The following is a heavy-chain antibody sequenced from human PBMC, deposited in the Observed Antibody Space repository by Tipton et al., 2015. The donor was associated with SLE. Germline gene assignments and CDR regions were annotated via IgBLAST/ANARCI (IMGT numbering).Heavy chain of an antibody. CDR3: ARVIRGVIWYFDL. CDR1: GGSFSDYY. Sequence: TLSLTCAVYGGSFSDYYWSWIRQPPGKGLEWIGYIYYSGSTNYNPSLKSRVTISVDTSKNQFSLKLSSVTAADTAVYYCARVIRGVIWYFDLWGRGTLVTVSS. CDR2: IYYSGST. V-gene: IGHV4-59*01. J-gene: IGHJ2*01. D-gene: IGHD3-10*01.